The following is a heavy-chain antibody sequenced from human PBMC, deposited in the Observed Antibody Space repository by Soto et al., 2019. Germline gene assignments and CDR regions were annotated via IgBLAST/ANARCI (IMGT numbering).Heavy chain of an antibody. V-gene: IGHV3-21*01. Sequence: EVQLVESGGGLVKPGGSLRLSCAASGFTFSSYSMNWVRQAPGKGLEWVSSISSSSSYIYYADSVKGRFTISRDNAKNSLYLQMNSLRAEDTAVYYCARDRSDTAMVNYYWGQGTLVTVSS. CDR3: ARDRSDTAMVNYY. CDR2: ISSSSSYI. D-gene: IGHD5-18*01. J-gene: IGHJ4*02. CDR1: GFTFSSYS.